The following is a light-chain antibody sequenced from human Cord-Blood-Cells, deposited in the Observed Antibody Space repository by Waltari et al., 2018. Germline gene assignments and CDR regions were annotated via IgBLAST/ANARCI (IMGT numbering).Light chain of an antibody. CDR1: QCVSSN. Sequence: EIVLMQSPATWSVYTGERATLSCRASQCVSSNLAGYQQKPGQAPRLLIYGASTRATGIPARLRGSGSGTDFTLTNSSLQSEDFAVYYCQQYNNWPPYTFGQGTKLEIK. J-gene: IGKJ2*01. CDR3: QQYNNWPPYT. V-gene: IGKV3-15*01. CDR2: GAS.